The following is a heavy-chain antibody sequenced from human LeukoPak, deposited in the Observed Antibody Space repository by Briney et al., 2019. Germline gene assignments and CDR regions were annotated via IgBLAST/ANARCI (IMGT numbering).Heavy chain of an antibody. CDR3: ARGPYGSSGTPDAFDI. J-gene: IGHJ3*02. D-gene: IGHD3-10*01. CDR2: FYSGGTK. CDR1: GFTVSTYS. Sequence: GGSLRLSCAASGFTVSTYSMNWLRLAPGKGLEWVSVFYSGGTKQYADSVKGRFTISRDNSKNTLYLQMNSLRAEDTAVYYCARGPYGSSGTPDAFDIWGQGTMVTVSS. V-gene: IGHV3-66*01.